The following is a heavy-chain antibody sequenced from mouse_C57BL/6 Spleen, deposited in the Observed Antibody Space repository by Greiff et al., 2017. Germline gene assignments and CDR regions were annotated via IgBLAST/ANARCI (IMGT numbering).Heavy chain of an antibody. CDR1: GYAFTNYL. V-gene: IGHV1-54*01. J-gene: IGHJ2*01. Sequence: VQLQESGAELVRPGTSVKVSCKASGYAFTNYLIEWVKQRPGQGLEWIGVINPGSGGTNYNEKFKGKATLTADKSSSTAYMQLSSLTSEDSAVYFCARGSTAQATDFDYWGQGTTLTVSS. CDR2: INPGSGGT. CDR3: ARGSTAQATDFDY. D-gene: IGHD3-2*02.